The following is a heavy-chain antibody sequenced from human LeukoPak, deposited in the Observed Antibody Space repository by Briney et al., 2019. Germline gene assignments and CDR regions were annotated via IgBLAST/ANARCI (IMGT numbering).Heavy chain of an antibody. CDR3: ASSYCSGGSCYSWWFDP. J-gene: IGHJ5*02. CDR1: GFTFSSYE. Sequence: GGSLRLSCAASGFTFSSYEMNWVRQAPGKGLECVSYISSSGSTIYYADSVKGRFTISRDNAKNSLYLQMKSLRAEDTAIYYCASSYCSGGSCYSWWFDPWGQGTLVTVSS. D-gene: IGHD2-15*01. V-gene: IGHV3-48*03. CDR2: ISSSGSTI.